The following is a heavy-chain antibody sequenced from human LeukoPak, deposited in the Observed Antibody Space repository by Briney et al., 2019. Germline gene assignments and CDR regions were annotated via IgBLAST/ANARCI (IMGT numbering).Heavy chain of an antibody. D-gene: IGHD3-22*01. J-gene: IGHJ4*02. Sequence: SETLSLTCAVYGGSFSGYYWSWFRQPPGKGLEWIGEINHSGSTNYNPSLKSRVTISVDTSKNQFSLKLSSVTAADTAVYYCARARKGYYYDSSGDFDYSGQGTLVTVSS. CDR2: INHSGST. CDR1: GGSFSGYY. V-gene: IGHV4-34*01. CDR3: ARARKGYYYDSSGDFDY.